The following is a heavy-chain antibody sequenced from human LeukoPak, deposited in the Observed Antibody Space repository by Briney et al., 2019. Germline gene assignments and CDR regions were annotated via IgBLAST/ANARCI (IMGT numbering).Heavy chain of an antibody. Sequence: ASVKVSCKASGYTFTSYGISWVRQAPGQGLEWMGWISAYNGNTNYAQKVQGRVTMTTDTSTSTAYMELRSLRSDDTAVYYCARDLGEIQYYYDSSGYYYVLDYWGQGTLVTVSS. CDR1: GYTFTSYG. CDR3: ARDLGEIQYYYDSSGYYYVLDY. J-gene: IGHJ4*02. V-gene: IGHV1-18*01. D-gene: IGHD3-22*01. CDR2: ISAYNGNT.